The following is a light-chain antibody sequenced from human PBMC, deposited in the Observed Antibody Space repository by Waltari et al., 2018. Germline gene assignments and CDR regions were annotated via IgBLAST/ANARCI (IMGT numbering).Light chain of an antibody. Sequence: DIQMTQSPSSLSASVGDRVTITCRASQSISTYLNGYQQKPGKAPKLLISAGSNLQSGVPSRFTGSGSGTDFTLTINSLQPEDFATYYCQQSYRTPFTFGPGTKVDI. CDR3: QQSYRTPFT. J-gene: IGKJ3*01. CDR1: QSISTY. CDR2: AGS. V-gene: IGKV1-39*01.